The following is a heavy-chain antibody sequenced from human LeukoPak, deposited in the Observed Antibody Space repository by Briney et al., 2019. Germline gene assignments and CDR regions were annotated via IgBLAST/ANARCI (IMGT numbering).Heavy chain of an antibody. V-gene: IGHV4-59*01. CDR3: ARASLEWLLNY. CDR1: GGSISNYY. J-gene: IGHJ4*02. D-gene: IGHD3-3*01. Sequence: PSETLSLTCTVSGGSISNYYWSWVRQPPGKGLEWIWYIFYRGSTNYNPSLKSRVTISLDVSKNQFSLRLTSLTAADTAVYYCARASLEWLLNYWGQGTLVTVSS. CDR2: IFYRGST.